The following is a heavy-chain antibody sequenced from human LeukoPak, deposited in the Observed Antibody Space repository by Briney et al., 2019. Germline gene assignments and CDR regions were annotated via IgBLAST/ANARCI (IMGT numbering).Heavy chain of an antibody. CDR3: ARDKKGGGDVDY. D-gene: IGHD2-21*02. CDR1: GGSISSGSYY. V-gene: IGHV4-61*02. Sequence: SQTLSLTCTVSGGSISSGSYYWSWIRQPAGKGLEWIGRIYTSGSTNYNPSLKSRVTISVDTSKNQFSLKLSSVTAADTAVYYCARDKKGGGDVDYWGQGTLVTVSS. J-gene: IGHJ4*02. CDR2: IYTSGST.